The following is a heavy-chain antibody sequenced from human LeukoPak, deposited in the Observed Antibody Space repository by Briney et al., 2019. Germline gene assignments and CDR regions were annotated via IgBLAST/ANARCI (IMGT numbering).Heavy chain of an antibody. D-gene: IGHD3-16*02. CDR3: ARGRWEFGGVIVIDY. V-gene: IGHV4-39*01. J-gene: IGHJ4*02. CDR2: IYYSGST. Sequence: SETLSLTCTVSGGSISSSSYYWGWIRQPPGKGLEWIGSIYYSGSTYYNPSLKSRVTISVDTSKNQFSLKLSSVTAADTAVYYCARGRWEFGGVIVIDYWGQGTLVTVSS. CDR1: GGSISSSSYY.